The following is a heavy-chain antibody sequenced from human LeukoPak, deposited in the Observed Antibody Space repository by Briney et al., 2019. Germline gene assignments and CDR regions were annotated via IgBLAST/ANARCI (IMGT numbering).Heavy chain of an antibody. J-gene: IGHJ4*02. D-gene: IGHD3-22*01. CDR2: IYYSGST. CDR3: ASRDYYDSSGYGED. V-gene: IGHV4-39*07. CDR1: GGSISSSSYY. Sequence: SETLSLTCTVSGGSISSSSYYWGWIRQPPGKGLEWIGCIYYSGSTYYNPSLKSRVTISVDTSKNQFSLKLSSVTAADTAVYYCASRDYYDSSGYGEDWGQGTLVTVSS.